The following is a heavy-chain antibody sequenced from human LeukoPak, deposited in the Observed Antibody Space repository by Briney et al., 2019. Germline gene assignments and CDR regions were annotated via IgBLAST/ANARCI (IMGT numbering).Heavy chain of an antibody. CDR2: SYYSGST. Sequence: PSETLSLTCTVSSGSISGYYWSWIRQPPGKGLEWIGYSYYSGSTSYSPSLKSRVTILVDTSKDQFSLKLSSVTPADTAVYFCARVRLGVGDAFDIWGQGTMVTVSS. CDR3: ARVRLGVGDAFDI. J-gene: IGHJ3*02. V-gene: IGHV4-59*01. D-gene: IGHD3-10*01. CDR1: SGSISGYY.